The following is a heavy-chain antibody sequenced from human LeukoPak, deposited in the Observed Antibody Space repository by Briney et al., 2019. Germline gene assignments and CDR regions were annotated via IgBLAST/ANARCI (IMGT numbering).Heavy chain of an antibody. CDR1: GGSINGYY. Sequence: SETLSLTCSVYGGSINGYYCSWIRQPPRQGLEWIGKVYHSDGTYYNRSLKSRVTISADTSKNQFSLRLSSVTAADTAIYYCARVTESFYWYFDLWGRGTLVTVSS. J-gene: IGHJ2*01. CDR3: ARVTESFYWYFDL. D-gene: IGHD3-3*01. V-gene: IGHV4-34*01. CDR2: VYHSDGT.